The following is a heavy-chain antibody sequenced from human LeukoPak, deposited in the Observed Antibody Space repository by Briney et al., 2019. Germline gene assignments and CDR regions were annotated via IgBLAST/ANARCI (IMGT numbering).Heavy chain of an antibody. D-gene: IGHD5-12*01. J-gene: IGHJ3*02. V-gene: IGHV3-48*03. CDR2: ISSRSSTI. CDR3: ARDLLSVARTPGPAFDI. Sequence: PGGSLRLSCAAPGFTFSSYEMNWVRQAPGKGLEWVSFISSRSSTIKYADSVKGRFTISRDNAKNSVYLQMKSLRVEDTAIYYCARDLLSVARTPGPAFDIWGQGAMVTVSS. CDR1: GFTFSSYE.